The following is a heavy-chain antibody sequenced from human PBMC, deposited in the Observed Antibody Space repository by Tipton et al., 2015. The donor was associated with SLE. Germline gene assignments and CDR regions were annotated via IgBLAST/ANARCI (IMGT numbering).Heavy chain of an antibody. V-gene: IGHV1-18*01. D-gene: IGHD3-10*01. CDR1: GYTFTNYG. CDR3: ARSMVRGVTVAYYMDV. Sequence: QLVQSGAEVKKPGASVKVSCKASGYTFTNYGFSWVRQAPGQGLEWMGWISAYNGNTNYAQKLQGRVTMTTDTSTSTAYMELRNLRSDDTAVYYCARSMVRGVTVAYYMDVWGKGTTVTVSS. J-gene: IGHJ6*03. CDR2: ISAYNGNT.